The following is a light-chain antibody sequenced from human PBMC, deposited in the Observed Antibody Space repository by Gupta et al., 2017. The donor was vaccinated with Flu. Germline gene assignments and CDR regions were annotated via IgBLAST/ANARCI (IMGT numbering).Light chain of an antibody. J-gene: IGKJ4*01. Sequence: DIQRTQSPSSLSAVVGDRVTITCRASQFIGHCLTWYQQKPVKAPKPRLYAAYILQIGIPSRHSGSASVTYFTLTIRMQQPAPFTTYCCQQGAGNPRTFSGGTNVEI. CDR3: QQGAGNPRT. CDR2: AAY. V-gene: IGKV1-39*01. CDR1: QFIGHC.